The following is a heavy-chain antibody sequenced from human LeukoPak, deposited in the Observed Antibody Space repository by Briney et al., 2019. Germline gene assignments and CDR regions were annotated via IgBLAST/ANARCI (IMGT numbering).Heavy chain of an antibody. CDR1: GFTFSSYS. CDR3: ARGGILPYYFDY. V-gene: IGHV3-21*01. D-gene: IGHD6-13*01. J-gene: IGHJ4*02. Sequence: PGGSLRLSCAASGFTFSSYSMNWVRQAPGKGLEWVSSISSSSSYIYYADSGKGRFTISRDNAKNSLYLQMNSLRAEDTAVYYCARGGILPYYFDYWGQGTLVTVSS. CDR2: ISSSSSYI.